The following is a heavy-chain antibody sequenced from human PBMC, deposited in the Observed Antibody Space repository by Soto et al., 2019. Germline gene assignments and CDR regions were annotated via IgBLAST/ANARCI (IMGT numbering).Heavy chain of an antibody. CDR2: INAGNGNT. J-gene: IGHJ6*02. CDR3: ARDHSEYYYDSSGYPI. Sequence: ASVKVSCKASGYTFTSYAMHWVRQAPGQRLEWMGWINAGNGNTKYSQKFQGRVTITRDTSASTAYMELSSLRFEDTAVYYCARDHSEYYYDSSGYPIWGQGTTVTVSS. D-gene: IGHD3-22*01. V-gene: IGHV1-3*01. CDR1: GYTFTSYA.